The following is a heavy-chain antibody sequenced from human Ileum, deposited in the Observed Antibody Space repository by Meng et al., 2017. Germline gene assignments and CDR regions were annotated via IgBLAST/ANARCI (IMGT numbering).Heavy chain of an antibody. CDR1: GGTFSSYA. V-gene: IGHV1-69*06. D-gene: IGHD3-10*01. J-gene: IGHJ4*02. Sequence: QVQRLQAGAEVSKPGSRVTVSCSASGGTFSSYAISWVRQAPGQGLEWMGGIIPIFGTANYAQKFQGRVTITADKTTSTAYMELSSLRSEDTAVYYCAREGMVRGVPRFDYWGQGTLVTVSS. CDR3: AREGMVRGVPRFDY. CDR2: IIPIFGTA.